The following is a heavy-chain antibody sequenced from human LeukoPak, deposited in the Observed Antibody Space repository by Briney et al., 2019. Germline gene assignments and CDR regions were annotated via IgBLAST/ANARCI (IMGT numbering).Heavy chain of an antibody. D-gene: IGHD3-22*01. CDR1: GFTFSSYA. CDR2: ISYDGSNK. V-gene: IGHV3-30*04. Sequence: AGGSLRLSCAASGFTFSSYAMHWVRQAPGKGLEWVAVISYDGSNKYYADSVKGRFTISRDNSKNTLYLQMNSLRAEDTAVYYCARAYYYDSSGYYYPDYWGQGTLVTVSS. CDR3: ARAYYYDSSGYYYPDY. J-gene: IGHJ4*02.